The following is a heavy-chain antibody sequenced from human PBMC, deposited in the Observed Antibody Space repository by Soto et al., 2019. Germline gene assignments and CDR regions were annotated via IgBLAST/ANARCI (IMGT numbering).Heavy chain of an antibody. V-gene: IGHV3-21*01. CDR3: ARDASYSSGSYNY. D-gene: IGHD3-10*01. CDR2: ISSSSSYI. Sequence: PGGSLRLSCAASGFTFSSYSMNWVRQAPGKGLEWVSSISSSSSYIYYADSVKGRFTISRDNAKNSLYLQMNSLRAEDTAVYYCARDASYSSGSYNYWGQGTLVTVSS. CDR1: GFTFSSYS. J-gene: IGHJ4*02.